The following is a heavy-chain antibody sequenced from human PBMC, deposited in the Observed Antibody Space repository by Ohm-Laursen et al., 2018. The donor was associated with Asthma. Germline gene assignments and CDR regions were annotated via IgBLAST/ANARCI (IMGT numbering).Heavy chain of an antibody. CDR1: GFTFSSYA. CDR3: AKGSLTNGNYYYNYGMDV. Sequence: SLRLSCTASGFTFSSYAMSWVRQAPGKGLEWVSCIGNSGGSTYYADSVKGRFTLSRDNSKNTLYLQINSLRAEDTAVYYCAKGSLTNGNYYYNYGMDVWGQGTTVTVSS. V-gene: IGHV3-23*01. CDR2: IGNSGGST. D-gene: IGHD1-26*01. J-gene: IGHJ6*02.